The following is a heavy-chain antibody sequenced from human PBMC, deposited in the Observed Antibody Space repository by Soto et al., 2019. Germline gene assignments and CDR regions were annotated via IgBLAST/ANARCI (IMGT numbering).Heavy chain of an antibody. Sequence: SETLSLTCTVSGGSISNYYWSWIRQPPGRGLEWIGYIYYKGNTNYNPSLKGRVTMSVDTSQNQFSLRLSSVTAADTAVYYCARDLNRHLDYWGQGTLVTVS. V-gene: IGHV4-59*01. CDR3: ARDLNRHLDY. CDR2: IYYKGNT. J-gene: IGHJ4*02. CDR1: GGSISNYY.